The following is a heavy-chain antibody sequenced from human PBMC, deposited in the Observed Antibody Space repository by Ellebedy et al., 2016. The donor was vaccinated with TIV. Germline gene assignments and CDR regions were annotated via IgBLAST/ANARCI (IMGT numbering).Heavy chain of an antibody. J-gene: IGHJ4*02. CDR3: ARGLRGIAATGTHFDY. Sequence: GESLKISXAASGFTFSSYAMHWVRQAPGKGLEWVAVISYDGSNKYYADSVKGRFTISRDNSKNTLYLQMNSLRAEDTAVYYCARGLRGIAATGTHFDYWGQGTLVTVSS. V-gene: IGHV3-30-3*01. CDR1: GFTFSSYA. CDR2: ISYDGSNK. D-gene: IGHD6-13*01.